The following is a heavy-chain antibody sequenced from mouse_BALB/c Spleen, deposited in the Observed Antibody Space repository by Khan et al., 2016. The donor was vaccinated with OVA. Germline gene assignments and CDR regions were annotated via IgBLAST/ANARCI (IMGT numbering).Heavy chain of an antibody. V-gene: IGHV3-1*02. CDR3: ARGGYYGSSLFDY. J-gene: IGHJ2*01. CDR1: GYSITSGYS. D-gene: IGHD1-1*01. Sequence: VQLQQSGPDLVKPSQSLSLTCTVTGYSITSGYSWHWIRQFPGNKLEWMGYIHYSGSTHYNPSLKSRISITRDTSKHQFFLHLNSVTTEDTATYYCARGGYYGSSLFDYWGQGTTLTVSS. CDR2: IHYSGST.